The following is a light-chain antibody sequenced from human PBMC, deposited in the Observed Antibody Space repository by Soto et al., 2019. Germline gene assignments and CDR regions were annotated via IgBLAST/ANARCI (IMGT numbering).Light chain of an antibody. CDR2: DAS. CDR1: QSSSSGY. J-gene: IGKJ4*01. Sequence: ETVLTQSPGTLSLSPGERATLSCRASQSSSSGYLAWYQQKPGQAPRLVIYDASSRATGIPDRFSGSGSGTDFTLTISRLEPEDFAVYYCQQYGSSPLTFGGGTKVEIK. V-gene: IGKV3-20*01. CDR3: QQYGSSPLT.